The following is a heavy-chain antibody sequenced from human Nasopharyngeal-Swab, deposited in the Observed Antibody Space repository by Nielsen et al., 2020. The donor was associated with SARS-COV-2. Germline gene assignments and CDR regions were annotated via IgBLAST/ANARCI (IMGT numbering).Heavy chain of an antibody. D-gene: IGHD1-26*01. V-gene: IGHV3-30*03. CDR2: VSYDRADK. Sequence: GESLKTSCAASGVTFRAQGMHWVRQAPGKGLEWVAFVSYDRADKYYADSVKGRFTISRDNSRNTVYLQINSLRAEDTAVYFCARGNGSPTYFEYWGQGTLVTVSS. CDR1: GVTFRAQG. CDR3: ARGNGSPTYFEY. J-gene: IGHJ4*02.